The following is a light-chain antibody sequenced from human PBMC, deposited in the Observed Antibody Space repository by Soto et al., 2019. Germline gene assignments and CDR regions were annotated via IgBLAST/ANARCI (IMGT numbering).Light chain of an antibody. CDR3: SSYTSSGSVI. V-gene: IGLV2-14*03. Sequence: QSALTQPDSVSGSPGQSMAISCTGTSSDVGAYDYVSWYQQHPGKAPKLMINDVNHRPSGVSNRFSGSKSGNTAALTISGLQAEDEADYYCSSYTSSGSVIFGGGTKLTVL. CDR1: SSDVGAYDY. J-gene: IGLJ2*01. CDR2: DVN.